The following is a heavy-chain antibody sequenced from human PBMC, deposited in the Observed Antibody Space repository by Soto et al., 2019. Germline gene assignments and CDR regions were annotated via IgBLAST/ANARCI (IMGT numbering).Heavy chain of an antibody. D-gene: IGHD2-2*01. Sequence: VGSLRLSCAASGFTVSSNYMSWVRQAPGKGLEWVSVIYSGGSTYYADSVKGRFTISRDNSKNTLYLQMNSLRAEDTAVYYCAREQGCSSTSCYHYYYGMDVWGQGTTVTVSS. V-gene: IGHV3-53*01. CDR1: GFTVSSNY. CDR2: IYSGGST. CDR3: AREQGCSSTSCYHYYYGMDV. J-gene: IGHJ6*02.